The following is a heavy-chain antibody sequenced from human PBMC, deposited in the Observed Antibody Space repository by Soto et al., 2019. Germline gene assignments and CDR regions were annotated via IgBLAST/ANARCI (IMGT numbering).Heavy chain of an antibody. CDR2: IYYSGST. Sequence: SETLSLTCTVSGGSISSYYWSWIRQPPGKGLEWIGYIYYSGSTNYNPSLKSRVTISVDTSNNQFSLKLSSVTAADTAVYYCARDKTGTTFGWFDPWGQGTLVTVS. J-gene: IGHJ5*02. V-gene: IGHV4-59*01. D-gene: IGHD1-7*01. CDR1: GGSISSYY. CDR3: ARDKTGTTFGWFDP.